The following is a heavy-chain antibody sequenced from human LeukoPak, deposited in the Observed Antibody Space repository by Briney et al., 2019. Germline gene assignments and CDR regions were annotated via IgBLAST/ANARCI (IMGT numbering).Heavy chain of an antibody. V-gene: IGHV4-4*02. CDR3: ARDLSGSLTY. J-gene: IGHJ4*02. Sequence: WWSWVRQPPGKGLEWIGEIYHSGSTSYNPSLKSRVTISVDTSKNQFSLKLSSVTAADTAVYYCARDLSGSLTYWGQGTLVTVSS. D-gene: IGHD1-26*01. CDR1: W. CDR2: IYHSGST.